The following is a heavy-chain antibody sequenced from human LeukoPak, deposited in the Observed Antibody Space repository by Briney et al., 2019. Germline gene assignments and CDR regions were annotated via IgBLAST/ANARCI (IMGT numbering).Heavy chain of an antibody. Sequence: PGGSLRLSCAASGVTFSSYEMNWVRQAPGKGLEWISYIRGSGSIIYYADSVKGRFTISRDNAKNSLYLQMSSLRAEDRAVYYCARSTITNAFDIWGQGTMVTVSS. CDR2: IRGSGSII. D-gene: IGHD3-10*01. CDR3: ARSTITNAFDI. J-gene: IGHJ3*02. V-gene: IGHV3-48*03. CDR1: GVTFSSYE.